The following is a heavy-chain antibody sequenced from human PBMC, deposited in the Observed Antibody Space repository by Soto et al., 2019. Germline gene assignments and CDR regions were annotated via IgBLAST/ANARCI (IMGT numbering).Heavy chain of an antibody. Sequence: QVQLVESGGGVVQPGRSLRLSCAASGFTFSTYAMHWVRQAPGKGLEWVAVLSYDGSNKYYADSVKGRFTISRDNSKNTQYLQMNSLRAEDTAVYYCARVVPAAMYYYYGMDVWGQGTTVTVSS. V-gene: IGHV3-30*03. CDR2: LSYDGSNK. J-gene: IGHJ6*02. CDR3: ARVVPAAMYYYYGMDV. D-gene: IGHD2-2*01. CDR1: GFTFSTYA.